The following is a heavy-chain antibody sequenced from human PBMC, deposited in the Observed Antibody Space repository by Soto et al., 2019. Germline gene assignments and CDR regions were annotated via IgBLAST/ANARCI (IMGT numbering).Heavy chain of an antibody. Sequence: SETLSLTCIVSGDSINNYYWSWIRQPPGKRLEWIGYIYYTGRTTYNPSLESRVTMSVDTSKNQCSLKLSSVTAPDTAGYYCAKYRRTEAEGFTLDYWGRGTLVTV. CDR1: GDSINNYY. J-gene: IGHJ4*02. CDR3: AKYRRTEAEGFTLDY. D-gene: IGHD6-13*01. CDR2: IYYTGRT. V-gene: IGHV4-59*01.